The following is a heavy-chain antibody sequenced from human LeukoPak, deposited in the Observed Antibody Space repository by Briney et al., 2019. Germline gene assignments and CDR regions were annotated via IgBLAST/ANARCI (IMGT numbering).Heavy chain of an antibody. Sequence: PGGSLRLSCAASGFTFSSYGMHWVRQAPGKGLEWVAVISYDGSNKYYADSVKGRFTISRDNSKSTLYLQMNSLRAEDTAVYYCAKGLDYGDYWGQGTLVTVSS. V-gene: IGHV3-30*18. CDR2: ISYDGSNK. CDR3: AKGLDYGDY. J-gene: IGHJ4*02. CDR1: GFTFSSYG.